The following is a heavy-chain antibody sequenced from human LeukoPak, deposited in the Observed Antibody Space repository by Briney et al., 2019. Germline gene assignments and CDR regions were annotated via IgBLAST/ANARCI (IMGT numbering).Heavy chain of an antibody. J-gene: IGHJ5*02. D-gene: IGHD1-26*01. CDR3: AKTPASGSYAPYNWFDP. V-gene: IGHV3-21*01. Sequence: PGGSLRLSCAASGFTFSSYSMNWVRQAPGKGLEWASSISSSSSYIYYADSVKGRFTISRDNAKNSLYLQMNSLRAEDTAVYYCAKTPASGSYAPYNWFDPWGQGTLVTVSS. CDR1: GFTFSSYS. CDR2: ISSSSSYI.